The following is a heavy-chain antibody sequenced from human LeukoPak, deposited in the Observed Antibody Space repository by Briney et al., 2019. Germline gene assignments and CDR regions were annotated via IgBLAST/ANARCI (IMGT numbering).Heavy chain of an antibody. J-gene: IGHJ3*02. CDR2: MNPNSGNT. V-gene: IGHV1-8*01. CDR3: ARITIGGSLTAFDI. Sequence: ASVKVSCKASGYTFTSYDINWVRQAAGQGLEWMGWMNPNSGNTGYAQKFQGRVTMTRNTSISTAYMELSSLRSEDTAVYYCARITIGGSLTAFDIWGQGTMVTVSS. D-gene: IGHD1-26*01. CDR1: GYTFTSYD.